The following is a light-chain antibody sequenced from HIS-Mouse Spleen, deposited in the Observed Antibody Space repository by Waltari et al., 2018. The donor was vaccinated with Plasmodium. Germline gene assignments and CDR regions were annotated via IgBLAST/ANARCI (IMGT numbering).Light chain of an antibody. Sequence: SYELTQPPSVSVSPGQTARITCSGDALPKQYAYWYQQKPGQAPVLVIYKDSERPSGIPGAVSGSSSGTTVTVTISGVQAEDEADDDCQSADSSGTYQVFGGGTKLTVL. CDR3: QSADSSGTYQV. V-gene: IGLV3-25*03. CDR1: ALPKQY. J-gene: IGLJ2*01. CDR2: KDS.